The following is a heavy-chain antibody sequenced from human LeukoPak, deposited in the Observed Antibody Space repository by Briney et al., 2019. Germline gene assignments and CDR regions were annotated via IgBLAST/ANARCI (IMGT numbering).Heavy chain of an antibody. J-gene: IGHJ4*02. V-gene: IGHV1-18*04. CDR2: ISAYNGNT. D-gene: IGHD2-2*01. CDR1: GYTLTSYG. CDR3: ARGPSTKYQLLSDY. Sequence: ASVKVSCKASGYTLTSYGISWVRQAPGQGLEWMGWISAYNGNTNYAQKLQGRVTMTTDTSTSTAYMELRSLRSDDTAVYYCARGPSTKYQLLSDYWGQGTLVTVSS.